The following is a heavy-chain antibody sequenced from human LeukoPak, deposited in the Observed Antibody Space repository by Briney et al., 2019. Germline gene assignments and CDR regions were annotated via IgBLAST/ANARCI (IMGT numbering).Heavy chain of an antibody. CDR2: IWNDGSNK. CDR3: AKDAQRGFDYSNSLES. J-gene: IGHJ5*01. Sequence: GGSLRLSCATSGFTFSHYGMPWVRQAPGKGLEWVAVIWNDGSNKYYGDSVKGRFTISRDNSQNTLYLQMNSLRVEDTAVYYCAKDAQRGFDYSNSLESWGQGTLVTVSS. CDR1: GFTFSHYG. D-gene: IGHD4-11*01. V-gene: IGHV3-33*06.